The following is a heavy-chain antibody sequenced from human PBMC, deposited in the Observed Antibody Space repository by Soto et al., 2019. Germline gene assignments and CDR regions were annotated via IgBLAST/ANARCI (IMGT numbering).Heavy chain of an antibody. D-gene: IGHD1-1*01. V-gene: IGHV4-61*01. J-gene: IGHJ5*02. CDR2: IYYSGST. CDR1: GGSVNTGRYY. Sequence: QVQLQESGPGLVKPSETLSLTCTVSGGSVNTGRYYWSWIRQPPGKGLEWIGYIYYSGSTNYNPSRTSRVTISVDPSKNQFSLKLSYVAAADTAVDYCARWVPGSPNWFDPWGLGTMVTVSS. CDR3: ARWVPGSPNWFDP.